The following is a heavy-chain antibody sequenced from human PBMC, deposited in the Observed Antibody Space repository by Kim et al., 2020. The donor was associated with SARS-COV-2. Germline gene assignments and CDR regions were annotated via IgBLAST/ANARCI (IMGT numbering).Heavy chain of an antibody. D-gene: IGHD3-10*01. J-gene: IGHJ4*02. V-gene: IGHV4-34*01. Sequence: NYNPSLKSRVTISVDTSKNQFSLKLSSVTDADRAVYYCARSQYYFGSGIDYWGQGTLVTVSS. CDR3: ARSQYYFGSGIDY.